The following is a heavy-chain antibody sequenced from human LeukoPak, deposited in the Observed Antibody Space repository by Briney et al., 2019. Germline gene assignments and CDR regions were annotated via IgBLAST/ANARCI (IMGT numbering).Heavy chain of an antibody. CDR3: AGSPLGYCSSTSCPLDY. CDR2: INPNSGGT. J-gene: IGHJ4*02. D-gene: IGHD2-2*01. V-gene: IGHV1-2*02. CDR1: GYTFTGYY. Sequence: ASVKVSCKASGYTFTGYYMHWVRQAPGQGLEWMGWINPNSGGTNYAQKFQGRVTMTRDTSISTAYMELSRLRSDYTAVYYCAGSPLGYCSSTSCPLDYWGQGTLVTVSS.